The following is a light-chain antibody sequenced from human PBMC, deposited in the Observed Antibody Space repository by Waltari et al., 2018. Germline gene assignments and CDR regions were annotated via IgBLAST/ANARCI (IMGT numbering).Light chain of an antibody. CDR1: ESVSTY. CDR2: DAS. CDR3: QQRTSWPPIT. Sequence: EIVLTQSPATLSLSPGERATLSCRASESVSTYLGWYQQKPGQAPRLLIYDASSRATGNPARFSGSGSETDFTLTISSIEPEDFAVYYCQQRTSWPPITFGQGTRLEIK. V-gene: IGKV3-11*01. J-gene: IGKJ5*01.